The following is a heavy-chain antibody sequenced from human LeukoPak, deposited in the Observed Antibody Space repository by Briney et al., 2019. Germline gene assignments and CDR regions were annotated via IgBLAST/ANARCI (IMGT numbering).Heavy chain of an antibody. CDR2: MNPSSGRT. V-gene: IGHV1-8*01. CDR1: GYTLTSYD. CDR3: TRETSSRYFDY. Sequence: VASVKVSCKASGYTLTSYDINWVRQATGQGLEWMGWMNPSSGRTGYAQNFQGRITITRNTSISTAYMELSSLRSEDTAVYYCTRETSSRYFDYWGQGSLVTVSS. J-gene: IGHJ4*02.